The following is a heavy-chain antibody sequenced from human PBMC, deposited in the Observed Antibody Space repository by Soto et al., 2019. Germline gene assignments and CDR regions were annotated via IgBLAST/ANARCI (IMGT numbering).Heavy chain of an antibody. D-gene: IGHD3-10*01. Sequence: GGSLRLSCAASGFTFGSYGMHWVRQAPGKGLEWVAVISYDGSNKYYADSVRGRFAISRDNSNNMLYLQMNSLRAEDAAVYYCAKDLKVSGGFHGSLNYYYGMDVWGQGTTVTVSS. CDR1: GFTFGSYG. CDR3: AKDLKVSGGFHGSLNYYYGMDV. J-gene: IGHJ6*02. CDR2: ISYDGSNK. V-gene: IGHV3-30*18.